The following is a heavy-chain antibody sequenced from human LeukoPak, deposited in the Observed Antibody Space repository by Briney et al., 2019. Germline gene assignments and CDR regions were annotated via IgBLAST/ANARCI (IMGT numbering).Heavy chain of an antibody. CDR1: GITVNSTY. CDR2: AYCDGNT. D-gene: IGHD6-19*01. CDR3: ARLFGSGWPGYFYYAMDV. Sequence: GGSLRLSCAASGITVNSTYISWVRQAPGKGLEWVSVAYCDGNTYYAGSVKGRFTISRDNSKNTLFLQMNSLRAEDTAVYYCARLFGSGWPGYFYYAMDVWGQGTTVAVSS. V-gene: IGHV3-66*04. J-gene: IGHJ6*02.